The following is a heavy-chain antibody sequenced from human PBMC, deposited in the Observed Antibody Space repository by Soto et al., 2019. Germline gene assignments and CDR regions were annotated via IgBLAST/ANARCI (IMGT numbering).Heavy chain of an antibody. V-gene: IGHV3-30*04. J-gene: IGHJ4*02. Sequence: QVQLVESGGGVVQPGRSLTLSCAASGFTFSNHAIHWVRQAPGKGLEWVAVISNDGSRDYYADSVKGRFTMSRDNSKNTLYLQMNSXXXXXTXXYYCARRLPHFDLLLVPFDYWGQGTL. CDR2: ISNDGSRD. CDR1: GFTFSNHA. CDR3: ARRLPHFDLLLVPFDY. D-gene: IGHD3-9*01.